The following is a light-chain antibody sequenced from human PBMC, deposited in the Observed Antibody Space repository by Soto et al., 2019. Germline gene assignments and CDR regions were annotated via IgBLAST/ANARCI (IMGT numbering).Light chain of an antibody. Sequence: DIQMTQSPSSLSASVGARVTITCRASQSISSYLNWYQQKPGKAPKLLIYAASSLQSGVPSRFSGSGSGTEFTLTISSLQSEDFAVYYCQQYNNWLITFGQGTRLEIK. CDR3: QQYNNWLIT. J-gene: IGKJ5*01. CDR1: QSISSY. V-gene: IGKV1-39*01. CDR2: AAS.